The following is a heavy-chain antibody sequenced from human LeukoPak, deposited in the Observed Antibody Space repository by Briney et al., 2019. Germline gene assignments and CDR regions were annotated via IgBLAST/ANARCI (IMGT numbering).Heavy chain of an antibody. CDR1: GGSISSYY. CDR3: ARENSGSYREFDY. CDR2: IYTSGST. V-gene: IGHV4-4*07. D-gene: IGHD1-26*01. J-gene: IGHJ4*02. Sequence: SETLSLTCTVSGGSISSYYWSWIRQPAGKGLEWIGRIYTSGSTNYNVSLKSRVSMSVDTSKNQFSPKLSSVTAADTAVFYCARENSGSYREFDYWGQGTLVTVSS.